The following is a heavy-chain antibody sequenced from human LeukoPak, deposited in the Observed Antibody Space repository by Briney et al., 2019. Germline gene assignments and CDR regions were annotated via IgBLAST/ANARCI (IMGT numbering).Heavy chain of an antibody. Sequence: GASVKVSCKASGGTFSNYAISWVRQAPGQGLEWMGGIIPIFGTPNYAQNFQGRVTITADGSTSTAYMELSSLRSEDTAVYYCAREGYYDSSGLCYWGQGTLVTVSS. J-gene: IGHJ4*02. V-gene: IGHV1-69*13. CDR2: IIPIFGTP. CDR1: GGTFSNYA. CDR3: AREGYYDSSGLCY. D-gene: IGHD3-22*01.